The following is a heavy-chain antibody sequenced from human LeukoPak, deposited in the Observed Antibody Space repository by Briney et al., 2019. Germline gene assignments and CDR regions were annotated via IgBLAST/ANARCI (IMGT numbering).Heavy chain of an antibody. V-gene: IGHV3-15*01. CDR1: GYTFSNAW. D-gene: IGHD6-13*01. J-gene: IGHJ4*02. CDR2: IKTKSDDGTT. CDR3: AKGVAAAGTGDFDY. Sequence: PGGSLRLSCAVSGYTFSNAWMSWIRRAPGAGQEWGGVIKTKSDDGTTAYAAPVRGRFTISRDDSKNTLYLQMNSLRAEDTAVYYCAKGVAAAGTGDFDYWGQGTLVTVS.